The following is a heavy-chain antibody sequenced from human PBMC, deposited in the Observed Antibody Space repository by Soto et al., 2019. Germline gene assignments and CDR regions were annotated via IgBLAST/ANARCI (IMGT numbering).Heavy chain of an antibody. V-gene: IGHV5-51*01. CDR1: GYSFTSSW. Sequence: PGDSLKISCKGSGYSFTSSWIGWVRQMPGKGLEWMGIIYPGDSDTRYSPTFQGQVTISADKAISTAYLQWSSLKASDTAMYYCARRIAARVDWFDPWGQGTLVTVSS. J-gene: IGHJ5*02. CDR3: ARRIAARVDWFDP. D-gene: IGHD6-6*01. CDR2: IYPGDSDT.